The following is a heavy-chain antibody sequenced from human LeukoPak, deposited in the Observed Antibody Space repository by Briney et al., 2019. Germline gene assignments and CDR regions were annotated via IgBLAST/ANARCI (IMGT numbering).Heavy chain of an antibody. Sequence: PGGSLRLSCAASGFTFSSYSMNWVRQAPGKGLEWVSSISSSSSYIYYADSVKGRFTISRDNSKNTLYLQMNSLRAEDTAVYYCAKGYKRWLHLGYFQHWGQGTLVTVSS. CDR1: GFTFSSYS. D-gene: IGHD5-24*01. V-gene: IGHV3-21*01. J-gene: IGHJ1*01. CDR2: ISSSSSYI. CDR3: AKGYKRWLHLGYFQH.